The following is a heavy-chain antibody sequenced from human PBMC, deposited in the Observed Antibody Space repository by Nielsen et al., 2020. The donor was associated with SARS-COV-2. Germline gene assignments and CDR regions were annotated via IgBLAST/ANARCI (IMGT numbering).Heavy chain of an antibody. J-gene: IGHJ5*02. CDR1: GYTFTSYG. D-gene: IGHD6-13*01. CDR3: ARGQQQNWFDP. Sequence: ASVKAPCKASGYTFTSYGISGARQTPGQGLEWMGWISAYNGNTNYAQKLQGRVTMTTDTSTSTAFMELRSLRSDDTAVYYCARGQQQNWFDPWGQGTLITVSS. V-gene: IGHV1-18*01. CDR2: ISAYNGNT.